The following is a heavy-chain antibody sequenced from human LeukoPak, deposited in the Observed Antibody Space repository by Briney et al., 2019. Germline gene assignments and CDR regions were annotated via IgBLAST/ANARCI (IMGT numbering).Heavy chain of an antibody. CDR1: GFTLSSYS. CDR2: ISSSSSYI. V-gene: IGHV3-21*01. J-gene: IGHJ4*02. CDR3: ARPAAPYDSSTPSRN. D-gene: IGHD3-22*01. Sequence: PGGSLRLSCAASGFTLSSYSMNWVRQAPGKGLEWVSSISSSSSYIYYADSVKGRFTIFRDNAKNSLYLQMNSLRAEDTAVYYCARPAAPYDSSTPSRNWGQGTLVTVSS.